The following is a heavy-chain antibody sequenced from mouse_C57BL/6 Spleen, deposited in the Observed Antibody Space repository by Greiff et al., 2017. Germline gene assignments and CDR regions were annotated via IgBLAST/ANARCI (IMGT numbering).Heavy chain of an antibody. CDR1: GYTFTSYW. CDR2: IYPGNSDT. J-gene: IGHJ1*03. Sequence: EVQLQQSGTVLARPGASVKMSCKTSGYTFTSYWLHWVKQRPGQGLEWIGAIYPGNSDTSYNQKFKGKAKLTAVTSASTAYMELSSLTNEDSAVYYCTRLTTVVATRYFDVWGTGTTVTVSS. V-gene: IGHV1-5*01. CDR3: TRLTTVVATRYFDV. D-gene: IGHD1-1*01.